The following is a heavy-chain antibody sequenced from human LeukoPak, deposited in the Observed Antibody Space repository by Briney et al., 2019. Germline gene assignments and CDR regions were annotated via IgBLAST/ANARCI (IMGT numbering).Heavy chain of an antibody. CDR2: INSDGGST. V-gene: IGHV3-74*01. CDR3: ARLRVTGTNY. J-gene: IGHJ4*02. Sequence: PGGSLRLSCAASGFTFTNYWVHWVRQAPGKGLVWVSGINSDGGSTYYADSVKGRFTISRDNAKNTLYLQMNSLGAEDTAVYYCARLRVTGTNYWGQGTLVTVSS. D-gene: IGHD1/OR15-1a*01. CDR1: GFTFTNYW.